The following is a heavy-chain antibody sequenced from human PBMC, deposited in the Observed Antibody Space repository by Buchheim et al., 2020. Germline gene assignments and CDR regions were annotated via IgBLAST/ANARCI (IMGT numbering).Heavy chain of an antibody. J-gene: IGHJ4*02. V-gene: IGHV3-72*01. D-gene: IGHD1-26*01. CDR3: ARASPYSGNYYFDF. CDR1: GFTFSSYA. Sequence: VQLVESGGGVVQPGRSLRLSCAASGFTFSSYAMHWVRQAPGKGLEWVGRTRDKAHSYTTEYAASVKGRFTISSDDSENSLHLQMNSLKTEDTAVYYCARASPYSGNYYFDFWGQGTL. CDR2: TRDKAHSYTT.